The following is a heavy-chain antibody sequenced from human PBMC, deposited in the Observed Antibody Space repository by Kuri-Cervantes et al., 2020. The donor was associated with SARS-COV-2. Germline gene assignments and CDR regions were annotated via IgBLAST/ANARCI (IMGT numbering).Heavy chain of an antibody. CDR1: GYSFTSYW. D-gene: IGHD7-27*01. CDR2: INPNFGGT. CDR3: ARAESETGHTLYFDS. Sequence: GESLKISCKGSGYSFTSYWISWVRQAPGQGLEWMGWINPNFGGTNYAQEFQGRVTMTRDTSISTAYMNLSSLRSDDTAVYYCARAESETGHTLYFDSWGQGTLVTVSS. V-gene: IGHV1-2*02. J-gene: IGHJ4*02.